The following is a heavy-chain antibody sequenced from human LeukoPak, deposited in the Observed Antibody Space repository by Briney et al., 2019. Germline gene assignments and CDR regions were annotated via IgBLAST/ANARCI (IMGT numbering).Heavy chain of an antibody. Sequence: QPGGSLRFSCAASGFTFSSYGRHWVRQAPGKGLEWVAVIWYDGSNKYYADSVKGRFTISRDNSKNTLYLQMNSLRAEDTAVYYCAKDQYSYGLSLIDYWGQGTLVTVSS. CDR1: GFTFSSYG. V-gene: IGHV3-33*06. CDR2: IWYDGSNK. CDR3: AKDQYSYGLSLIDY. D-gene: IGHD5-18*01. J-gene: IGHJ4*02.